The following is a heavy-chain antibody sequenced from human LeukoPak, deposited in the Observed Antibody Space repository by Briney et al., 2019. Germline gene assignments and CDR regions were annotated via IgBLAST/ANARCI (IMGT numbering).Heavy chain of an antibody. Sequence: PGGSLRLACAASGFTFSSYGMHWVRQAPGKGLEWVAVIWYDGSNKYYADSVKGRFTISRDNSKNTLYLQMNSLRAEDTAVYYCARMGNCGGDCYAYYFDYWGQGTLVTVSS. D-gene: IGHD2-21*02. CDR1: GFTFSSYG. J-gene: IGHJ4*02. V-gene: IGHV3-33*01. CDR2: IWYDGSNK. CDR3: ARMGNCGGDCYAYYFDY.